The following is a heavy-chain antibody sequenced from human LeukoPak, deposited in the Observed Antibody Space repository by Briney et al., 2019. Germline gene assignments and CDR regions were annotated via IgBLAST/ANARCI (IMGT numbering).Heavy chain of an antibody. CDR3: ARGMGPGLDYDY. J-gene: IGHJ4*02. Sequence: GGSLRLSCAASGFTFSSYWMNWVRQAPGKGLVWVSRINSDGSSTSYADSVKGRFTISRDNAKNTLYLQMNSLRAEDTAVYYYARGMGPGLDYDYWGQGTLVTVSS. V-gene: IGHV3-74*01. CDR1: GFTFSSYW. CDR2: INSDGSST. D-gene: IGHD2-8*01.